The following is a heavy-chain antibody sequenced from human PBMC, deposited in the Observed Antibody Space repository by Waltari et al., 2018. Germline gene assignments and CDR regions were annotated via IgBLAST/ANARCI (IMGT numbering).Heavy chain of an antibody. D-gene: IGHD2-2*01. CDR1: GGTFSSYA. CDR2: IIPIFGPA. V-gene: IGHV1-69*13. Sequence: QVQLVQSGAEVKKPGSSVKVSCKASGGTFSSYAISWVRQAPGQGLEWMGGIIPIFGPANYAQKFQGRVTITADESTSTAYMELSSLRSEDTAVYYCARDRGDNVVPAAHDAFDIWGQGTMVTVSS. CDR3: ARDRGDNVVPAAHDAFDI. J-gene: IGHJ3*02.